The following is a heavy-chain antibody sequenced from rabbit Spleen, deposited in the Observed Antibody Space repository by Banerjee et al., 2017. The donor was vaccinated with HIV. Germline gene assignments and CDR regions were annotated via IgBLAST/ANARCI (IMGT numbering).Heavy chain of an antibody. CDR3: AREASSGWGVVSFYFNL. CDR2: IDAYTGKP. CDR1: GFSFSSRYY. J-gene: IGHJ4*01. D-gene: IGHD4-1*01. Sequence: QSLEESGGDLVKPGASLTLTCTASGFSFSSRYYMCWVRQAPGKGLEWIACIDAYTGKPVYASWAKGRFTISRTSSTTVTLQMTSLTAADTATYFCAREASSGWGVVSFYFNLWGQGTLVTVS. V-gene: IGHV1S40*01.